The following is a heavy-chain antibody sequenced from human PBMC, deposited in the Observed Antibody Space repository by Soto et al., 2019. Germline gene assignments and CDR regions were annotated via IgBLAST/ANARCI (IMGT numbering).Heavy chain of an antibody. J-gene: IGHJ3*02. CDR2: IYWSGDE. Sequence: QGTLKESGPTLVKPTQTLTLTCSFSGFSLSTSGVGVGWIRQSPGNALEWLALIYWSGDEHYRPSLKSRLSIIKDTSKNHVVLIMTDMDPVDTATYYCARGLATLPVFAFDIWGLGTMVTVSS. V-gene: IGHV2-5*01. CDR1: GFSLSTSGVG. D-gene: IGHD6-6*01. CDR3: ARGLATLPVFAFDI.